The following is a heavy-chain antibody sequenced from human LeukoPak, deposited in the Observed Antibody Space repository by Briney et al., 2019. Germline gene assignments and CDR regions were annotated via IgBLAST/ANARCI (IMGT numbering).Heavy chain of an antibody. J-gene: IGHJ6*02. V-gene: IGHV3-11*04. CDR2: ISGSGTDI. CDR3: ARGLPNYYGMDV. Sequence: GGSLRLSCAASGFTFSDYYMTWIRQAPGKGLEWISYISGSGTDIHYADSVKGRFTISRDNAKNTVYLQMNSLRTEDTAVYYCARGLPNYYGMDVWGQGTTVTVSS. CDR1: GFTFSDYY.